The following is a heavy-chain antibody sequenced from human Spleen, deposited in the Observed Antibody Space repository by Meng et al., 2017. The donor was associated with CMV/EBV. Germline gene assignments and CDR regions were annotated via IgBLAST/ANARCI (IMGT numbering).Heavy chain of an antibody. CDR3: ARTPTIFGVVNKYYFDH. D-gene: IGHD3-3*01. V-gene: IGHV1-69*05. CDR2: IIPIFGTA. Sequence: SVKVSCKASGGTFSSYAISWVRQAPGQGLEWMGGIIPIFGTANYAQKFQGRVTITTDESTSTAYMELSSLRSEDTAVYYCARTPTIFGVVNKYYFDHWGLGTLVTVSS. J-gene: IGHJ4*02. CDR1: GGTFSSYA.